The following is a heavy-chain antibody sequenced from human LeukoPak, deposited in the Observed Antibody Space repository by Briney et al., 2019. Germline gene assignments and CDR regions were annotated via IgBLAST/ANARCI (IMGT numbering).Heavy chain of an antibody. Sequence: PGGSLRLSCGVSGFTFSNYGMLWVRQAPGKGLEWVAFIRYDGNNKLYADSVKGRFTISRDNSKNTVYLHINSLRTEDAALYYCAKDNPLDHWGQGTLVIVSS. J-gene: IGHJ5*02. D-gene: IGHD1-14*01. CDR3: AKDNPLDH. V-gene: IGHV3-30*02. CDR1: GFTFSNYG. CDR2: IRYDGNNK.